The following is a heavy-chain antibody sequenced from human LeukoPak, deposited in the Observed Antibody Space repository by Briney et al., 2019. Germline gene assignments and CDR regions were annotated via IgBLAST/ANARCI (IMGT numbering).Heavy chain of an antibody. CDR2: IYTSGST. CDR3: ARECSGGSCYPYYFDY. Sequence: SETLSLTCTVSGGSISSYYWSWIRQPAGRGLEWIGRIYTSGSTNYNPSLKSRVTVSVDTSKNQFSLKLSSVTAADTAVYYCARECSGGSCYPYYFDYWGQGTLVTVSS. V-gene: IGHV4-4*07. D-gene: IGHD2-15*01. CDR1: GGSISSYY. J-gene: IGHJ4*02.